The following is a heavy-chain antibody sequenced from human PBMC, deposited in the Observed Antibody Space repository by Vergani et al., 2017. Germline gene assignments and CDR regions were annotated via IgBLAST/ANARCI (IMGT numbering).Heavy chain of an antibody. CDR2: INSNSGNP. CDR3: VRTRSGSXTGGSCYSGWFDP. D-gene: IGHD2-15*01. J-gene: IGHJ5*02. CDR1: GGTFSSYA. Sequence: QVQLVQSGAEVKKPGSSVKVSCKASGGTFSSYAISWVRQAPGQGLEWMGWINSNSGNPTYAQGFKGRFVFSLDSSVSTSYLQINSLQPEDTAVYYCVRTRSGSXTGGSCYSGWFDPWGQGTLVTVSS. V-gene: IGHV7-4-1*02.